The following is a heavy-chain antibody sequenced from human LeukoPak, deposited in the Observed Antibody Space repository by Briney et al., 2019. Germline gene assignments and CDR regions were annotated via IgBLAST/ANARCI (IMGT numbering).Heavy chain of an antibody. CDR1: GDSISPYY. J-gene: IGHJ4*02. V-gene: IGHV4-59*01. CDR2: FFYRGST. D-gene: IGHD6-13*01. Sequence: SETLSLTCTVSGDSISPYYWSWIRQPPGKGLEWVGYFFYRGSTNYNPSLKSRVTISVDTSKNQFSLKLSSVTAADTAVYYCAREFLDREQQLAFDYWGQGTLVTVSS. CDR3: AREFLDREQQLAFDY.